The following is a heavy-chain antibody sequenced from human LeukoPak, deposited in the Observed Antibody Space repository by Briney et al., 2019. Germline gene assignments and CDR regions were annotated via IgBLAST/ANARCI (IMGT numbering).Heavy chain of an antibody. CDR2: IRDSGDNP. D-gene: IGHD1-26*01. V-gene: IGHV3-23*01. J-gene: IGHJ4*02. CDR1: GFSFSDYA. CDR3: AKDRGGSYFDFDF. Sequence: AGRSLRLSCAASGFSFSDYAMSWVRQAPGKGLEWVSAIRDSGDNPYYADSVKGRFTISRDNSENTLSLQMYSLRAEDTAVYYCAKDRGGSYFDFDFWGRGTLVTVSS.